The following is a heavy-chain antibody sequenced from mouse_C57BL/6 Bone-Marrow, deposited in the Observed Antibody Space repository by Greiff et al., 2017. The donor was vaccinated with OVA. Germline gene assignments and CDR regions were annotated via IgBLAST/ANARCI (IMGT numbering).Heavy chain of an antibody. CDR3: AAYYDYAHWYFDV. CDR2: IYPGDGDT. Sequence: QVQLQQSGPELVKPGASVKISCKASGYAFSSSWMNWVKQRPGKGLEWIGRIYPGDGDTNYNGKFKGKATLTADKSSSTAYMQLSSLTSEDSAVYFCAAYYDYAHWYFDVWGTGTTVTVSS. CDR1: GYAFSSSW. J-gene: IGHJ1*03. D-gene: IGHD2-4*01. V-gene: IGHV1-82*01.